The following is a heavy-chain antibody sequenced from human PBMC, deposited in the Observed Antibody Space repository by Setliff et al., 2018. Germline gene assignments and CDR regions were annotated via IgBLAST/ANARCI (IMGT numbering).Heavy chain of an antibody. V-gene: IGHV4-4*09. J-gene: IGHJ4*02. Sequence: SETLSLTCRVSGGSVSTFYWTWIRQPPGKGLEWIGYIFTSGSTQYNPSLKSRATISRDTSSNQFSLKLFSVTAADTAAYYCAHSTTFDLHHDYWGQGALVTVSS. CDR1: GGSVSTFY. CDR3: AHSTTFDLHHDY. CDR2: IFTSGST. D-gene: IGHD3-9*01.